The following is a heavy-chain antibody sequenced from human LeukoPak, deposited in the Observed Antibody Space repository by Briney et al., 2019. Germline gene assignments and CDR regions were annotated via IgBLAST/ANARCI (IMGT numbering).Heavy chain of an antibody. J-gene: IGHJ3*02. Sequence: GGSLRLSCAASGFTFSRYEMNWVRQAPGKGLEWVSYISSSGSTIDYADSVKGRFTISRDNAKNSLYLQMNSLRAEDTAVYYCVSRAYRGEFDIWGQGTMVTVSS. D-gene: IGHD5-12*01. CDR1: GFTFSRYE. CDR2: ISSSGSTI. V-gene: IGHV3-48*03. CDR3: VSRAYRGEFDI.